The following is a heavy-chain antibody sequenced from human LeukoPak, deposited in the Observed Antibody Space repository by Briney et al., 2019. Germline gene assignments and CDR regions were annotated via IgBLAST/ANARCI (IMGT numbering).Heavy chain of an antibody. CDR1: GFIFSNYA. CDR2: ISYDDGSNK. Sequence: GGSLRLSCAASGFIFSNYAMNWVRQAPGKGLEWVAVISYDDGSNKYYADSVKGRFTISRENSKHTLYLQMNSLRPEDTAVYFCARGGYYYDSTGSLDFDYWGQGTLVTVSS. D-gene: IGHD3-22*01. CDR3: ARGGYYYDSTGSLDFDY. J-gene: IGHJ4*02. V-gene: IGHV3-30*04.